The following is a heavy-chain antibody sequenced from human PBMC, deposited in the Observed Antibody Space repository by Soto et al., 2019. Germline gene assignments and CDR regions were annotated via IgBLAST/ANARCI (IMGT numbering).Heavy chain of an antibody. CDR2: INNDGSDT. V-gene: IGHV3-74*01. CDR3: ARSGNYYSYYFDY. Sequence: GGSLRLSCTASGFTFSDYWMHWVRQAPGKGLVWVSRINNDGSDTRYADSVRGRFTISRDNAKNTVYLQMNSLRDEDTAVYYCARSGNYYSYYFDYWGQGSLVTVSS. CDR1: GFTFSDYW. D-gene: IGHD1-26*01. J-gene: IGHJ4*02.